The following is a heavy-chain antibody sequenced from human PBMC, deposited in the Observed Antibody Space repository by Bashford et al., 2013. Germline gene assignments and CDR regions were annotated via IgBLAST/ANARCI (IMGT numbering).Heavy chain of an antibody. CDR2: ISSGGIIM. J-gene: IGHJ3*02. D-gene: IGHD4-17*01. CDR3: AERDDYGDPDAFNI. V-gene: IGHV3-48*02. Sequence: VRQAPGKGLEWVSYISSGGIIMHYADSVKGRFTISKDNAKNSLYLQMNSLRDEDTAVYYCAERDDYGDPDAFNIWGQGTMVTVSS.